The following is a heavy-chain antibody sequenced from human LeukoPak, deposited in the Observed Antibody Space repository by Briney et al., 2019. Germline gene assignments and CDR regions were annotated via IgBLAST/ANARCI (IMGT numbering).Heavy chain of an antibody. CDR2: VSGSGGNT. Sequence: GGSLRLSCAASGFIFSNYAMSWVRQAPGKGLEWVSVVSGSGGNTYHADSVEGRFTISRDNSKNTLYLQMNSLRAEDTAVYYCAKENAYTYGHQNYGAQGPLAIVPS. J-gene: IGHJ4*02. D-gene: IGHD5-18*01. CDR1: GFIFSNYA. CDR3: AKENAYTYGHQNY. V-gene: IGHV3-23*01.